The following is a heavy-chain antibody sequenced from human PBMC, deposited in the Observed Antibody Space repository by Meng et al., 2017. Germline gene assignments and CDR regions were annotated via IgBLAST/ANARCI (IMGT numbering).Heavy chain of an antibody. CDR3: SGHVDY. V-gene: IGHV3-15*01. CDR1: GFTFSNAW. Sequence: VQLVESGGGFVKLGVSLRLSCAASGFTFSNAWMTWVRQAPGKGLEWIGRMKSNVDGGTVDYAAAVKGRFFISRDDSENTFYLQMNSLKTEDTAVYYCSGHVDYWGHGTLVTVSS. CDR2: MKSNVDGGTV. J-gene: IGHJ4*01.